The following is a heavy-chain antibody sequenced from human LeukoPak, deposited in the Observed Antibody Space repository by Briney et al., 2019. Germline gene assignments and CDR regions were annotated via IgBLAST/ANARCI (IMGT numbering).Heavy chain of an antibody. J-gene: IGHJ3*02. D-gene: IGHD3-3*01. CDR3: ASYDFWSGYLVDDAFDI. CDR2: ISSSSSYI. V-gene: IGHV3-21*01. CDR1: GFTFSSYS. Sequence: PGGSLRLSCAASGFTFSSYSMNWVRQAPGKGLEWVSSISSSSSYIYYADSVKGRLTISRDNAKNSLYLQMNSLRAEDTAVYYCASYDFWSGYLVDDAFDIWGQGTMVTVSS.